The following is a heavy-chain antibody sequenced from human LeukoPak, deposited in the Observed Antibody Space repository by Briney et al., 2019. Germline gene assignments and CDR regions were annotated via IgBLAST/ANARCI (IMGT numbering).Heavy chain of an antibody. V-gene: IGHV1-69*04. D-gene: IGHD2-15*01. J-gene: IGHJ6*02. Sequence: SVKVSCKASGGTFSSYAISRVRQAPGQGLEWMGRIIPILGIANYAQKFQGRVTITADKSTSTAYMELSSLRSEDTAVYYCARDLGVVAASNYYGMDVWGQGTTVTVSS. CDR2: IIPILGIA. CDR1: GGTFSSYA. CDR3: ARDLGVVAASNYYGMDV.